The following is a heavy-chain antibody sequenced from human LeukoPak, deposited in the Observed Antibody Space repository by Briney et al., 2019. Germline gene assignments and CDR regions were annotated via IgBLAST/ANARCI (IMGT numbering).Heavy chain of an antibody. Sequence: GESLKISCKGSRYSFTSYWIGWVRQMPGKGLEWMGIIYPGDSDTRYSPSFQGQVTISADKSISTAYLQWSSLKASDTAMYYCARSAMVRGVINWFDPWGQGTLVTVSS. V-gene: IGHV5-51*01. CDR1: RYSFTSYW. CDR2: IYPGDSDT. CDR3: ARSAMVRGVINWFDP. J-gene: IGHJ5*02. D-gene: IGHD3-10*01.